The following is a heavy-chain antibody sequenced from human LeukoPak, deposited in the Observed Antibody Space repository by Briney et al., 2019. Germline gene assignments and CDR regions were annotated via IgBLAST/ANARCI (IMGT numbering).Heavy chain of an antibody. V-gene: IGHV3-23*01. J-gene: IGHJ4*02. CDR1: GFTFSSYA. Sequence: TGGSLRLSCAASGFTFSSYAMNWVRQAPGKGLEWVSGIRVGGESTYYAGSVKGRFTISRDRSNNTLYLQMNSLRAEDTAVYYCAKGRYCSGGSCSGDFDFWGQATLVTVSS. D-gene: IGHD2-15*01. CDR3: AKGRYCSGGSCSGDFDF. CDR2: IRVGGEST.